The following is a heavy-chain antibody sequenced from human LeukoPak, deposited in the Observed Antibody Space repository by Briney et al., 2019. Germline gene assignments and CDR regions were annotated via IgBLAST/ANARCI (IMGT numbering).Heavy chain of an antibody. Sequence: PSETLSLTCTVSGGSISSSSYYWGWIRQPPGKGLEWIGSIYYSGSTYYNPSLKSRVTISVDTSKNQFSLKLSSVTAAETAVYYCARHKPVVTAPFDYWGQGTLVTVSS. V-gene: IGHV4-39*01. CDR2: IYYSGST. CDR3: ARHKPVVTAPFDY. D-gene: IGHD2-21*02. J-gene: IGHJ4*02. CDR1: GGSISSSSYY.